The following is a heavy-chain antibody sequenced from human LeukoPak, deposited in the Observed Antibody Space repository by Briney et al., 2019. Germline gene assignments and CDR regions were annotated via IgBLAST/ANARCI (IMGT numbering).Heavy chain of an antibody. CDR2: IYYRGTT. J-gene: IGHJ4*02. CDR3: ARGPPRTGRERYFDY. V-gene: IGHV4-59*01. Sequence: SETLSLTCTVSGGSTSDYYWNWIRQPPGKGLEWIGYIYYRGTTNYNPSLDSRVTISLDSSKNQFSLRLNSVTAADTAIYYCARGPPRTGRERYFDYWGQGTLVSVSS. D-gene: IGHD1-1*01. CDR1: GGSTSDYY.